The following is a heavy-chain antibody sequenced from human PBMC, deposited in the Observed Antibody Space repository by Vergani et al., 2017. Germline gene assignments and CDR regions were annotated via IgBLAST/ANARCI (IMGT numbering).Heavy chain of an antibody. J-gene: IGHJ6*02. CDR3: AKDEAKVRRNDSYYYYYYGMDV. V-gene: IGHV3-23*01. CDR1: GFTFSSYA. Sequence: EVQLLESGGGLVQPGGSLRLSCAASGFTFSSYAMRWVRQAPGKGLEWVSAISGSGGSTYYADSVKGRFTISRDNSKNTLYLQMNSLRAEDTAVYYCAKDEAKVRRNDSYYYYYYGMDVWGQGTTVTVSS. CDR2: ISGSGGST. D-gene: IGHD1-1*01.